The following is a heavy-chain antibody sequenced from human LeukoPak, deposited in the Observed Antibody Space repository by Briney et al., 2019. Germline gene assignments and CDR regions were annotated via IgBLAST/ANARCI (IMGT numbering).Heavy chain of an antibody. D-gene: IGHD6-13*01. CDR2: MNPNSGNT. J-gene: IGHJ4*02. V-gene: IGHV1-8*03. CDR3: ARGGSSSWPTPFDY. CDR1: GYTFTSYD. Sequence: GASVKVSCKASGYTFTSYDINWVRQATGQGLEWMGWMNPNSGNTGHAQKFQGRVTITRNTSISTAYMELSSLRSEDTAVYYCARGGSSSWPTPFDYWGQGTLVTVSS.